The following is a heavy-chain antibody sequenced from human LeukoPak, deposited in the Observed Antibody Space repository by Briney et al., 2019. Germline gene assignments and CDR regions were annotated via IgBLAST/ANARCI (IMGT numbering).Heavy chain of an antibody. CDR3: ARDQGYCSGGSCQRSDY. CDR2: INPSGGST. D-gene: IGHD2-15*01. J-gene: IGHJ4*02. Sequence: ASVKVSCKASGYTFTSYYMHWVRQAPGQGLEWMGIINPSGGSTGYAQKFQGRVTMTRDTSTSTVYMELSSLRSEDTAVYYCARDQGYCSGGSCQRSDYWGQGTLVTVSS. V-gene: IGHV1-46*01. CDR1: GYTFTSYY.